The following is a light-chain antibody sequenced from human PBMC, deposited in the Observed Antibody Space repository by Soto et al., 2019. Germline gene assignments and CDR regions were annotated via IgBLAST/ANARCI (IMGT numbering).Light chain of an antibody. CDR2: AAS. V-gene: IGKV1D-12*01. Sequence: DIPMTQSPSSVSASVGDRVTITCRASQYISTWLAWYQQQPGRAPKLLIYAASALQSGVPSRFSGSGSGTDFTLTINGLQPADFATYYCQQSDSFPPTFGGGTKVEIK. CDR3: QQSDSFPPT. CDR1: QYISTW. J-gene: IGKJ4*01.